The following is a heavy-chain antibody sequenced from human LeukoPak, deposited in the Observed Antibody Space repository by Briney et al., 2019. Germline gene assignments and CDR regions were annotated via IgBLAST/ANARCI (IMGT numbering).Heavy chain of an antibody. CDR3: ATYYDSSGYFIDY. Sequence: GESLKISCKGSGYSFTSYWIGWVRQMPGKGLEWMGIIYPGDSDTRYSPSFQGQVTISADKSISTAYLQWSSLKASDTAMYYCATYYDSSGYFIDYGGRGTQVTVSS. V-gene: IGHV5-51*01. CDR2: IYPGDSDT. D-gene: IGHD3-22*01. CDR1: GYSFTSYW. J-gene: IGHJ4*02.